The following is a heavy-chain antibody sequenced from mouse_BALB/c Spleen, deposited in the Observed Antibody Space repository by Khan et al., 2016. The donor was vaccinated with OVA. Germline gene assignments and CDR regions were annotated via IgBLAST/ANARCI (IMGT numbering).Heavy chain of an antibody. J-gene: IGHJ3*01. CDR2: INTNTGEP. CDR3: AGRNYYGSNSGFAY. V-gene: IGHV9-3*02. D-gene: IGHD1-1*01. Sequence: QIQFVQSGPELKKPGATVKISCKASGYTFTNYGINWVKQAPGKGLKWMGWINTNTGEPTYAEEFKGRFAFSLETSASTAYLQLNNLKNEDTATYFCAGRNYYGSNSGFAYWGQGTLVTVSA. CDR1: GYTFTNYG.